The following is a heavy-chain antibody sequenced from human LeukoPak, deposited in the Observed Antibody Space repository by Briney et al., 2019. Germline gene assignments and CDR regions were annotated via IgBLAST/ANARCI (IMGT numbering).Heavy chain of an antibody. CDR1: GYTFTSYD. CDR2: INPNSGGT. CDR3: AREPYPPPWYYFDY. D-gene: IGHD2-8*02. V-gene: IGHV1-2*02. J-gene: IGHJ4*02. Sequence: ASVKVSCKASGYTFTSYDINWVRQATGQGLEWMGWINPNSGGTSCAQKFQGRVTMTRDTSISTAYMELSRLRSDDTAFYYCAREPYPPPWYYFDYWGQGTLVTVSS.